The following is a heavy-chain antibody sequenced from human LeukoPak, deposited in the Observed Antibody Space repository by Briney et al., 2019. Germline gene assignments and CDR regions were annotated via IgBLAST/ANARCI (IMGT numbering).Heavy chain of an antibody. J-gene: IGHJ3*02. CDR2: IWYDGSNK. CDR3: ARLMGLDAFDI. Sequence: GGSLRLSCAASGFSFSSYGMHWVRQAPGKGLEWVAVIWYDGSNKYYADSVKGRFTISRDNSENTLYLQMNSLRAEDTAVYYCARLMGLDAFDIWGQGTMVTVSS. V-gene: IGHV3-33*01. CDR1: GFSFSSYG.